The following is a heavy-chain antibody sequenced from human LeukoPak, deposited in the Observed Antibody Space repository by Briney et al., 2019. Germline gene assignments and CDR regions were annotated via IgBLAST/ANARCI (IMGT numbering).Heavy chain of an antibody. V-gene: IGHV3-74*01. CDR3: ARGTSSWRNGLDV. CDR1: GFTFSNHW. D-gene: IGHD6-13*01. Sequence: GGSLRLSCAASGFTFSNHWMHWVRQGSGKGPVWVSRINSDGRSTSYADSVKGRFTISRDNAKNTLFLQMNSLRAEDTAVYYCARGTSSWRNGLDVWGQGTTVTVSS. CDR2: INSDGRST. J-gene: IGHJ6*02.